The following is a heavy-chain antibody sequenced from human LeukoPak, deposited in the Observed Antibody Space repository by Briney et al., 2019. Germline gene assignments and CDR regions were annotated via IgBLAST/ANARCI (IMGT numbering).Heavy chain of an antibody. Sequence: PSETLSLTCAVYGGSFSGYYWSWVRQPPGKGLEWIGGIYHSGRTYYNPSLKSRVSISVETSKNQFSLKVSSVTAADTAVYFCARLYSASSGLNYFDYWGQGTLVSVSS. V-gene: IGHV4-34*01. J-gene: IGHJ4*02. D-gene: IGHD6-6*01. CDR2: IYHSGRT. CDR3: ARLYSASSGLNYFDY. CDR1: GGSFSGYY.